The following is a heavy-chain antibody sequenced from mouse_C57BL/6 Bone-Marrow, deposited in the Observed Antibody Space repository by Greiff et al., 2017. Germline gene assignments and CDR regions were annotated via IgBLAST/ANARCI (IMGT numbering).Heavy chain of an antibody. V-gene: IGHV5-17*01. CDR2: ISSGSSTI. J-gene: IGHJ3*01. CDR3: ARPCNYAWFAY. D-gene: IGHD2-1*01. CDR1: GFTFSDYG. Sequence: EVKLMESGGGLVKPGGSLKLSCAASGFTFSDYGMHWVRQAPEKGLEWVAYISSGSSTIYYADTVKGRFTISRDNAKNTLFLQMTSLRSEDTAMYYCARPCNYAWFAYWGQGTLVTVSA.